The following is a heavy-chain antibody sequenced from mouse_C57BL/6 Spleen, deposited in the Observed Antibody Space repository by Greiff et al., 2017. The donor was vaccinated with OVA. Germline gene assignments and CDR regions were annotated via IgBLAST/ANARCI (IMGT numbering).Heavy chain of an antibody. D-gene: IGHD2-5*01. Sequence: EVQLQQSGPELVKPGASVKISCKASGYTFTDYYMNWVKQSHGKSLEWIGDINPNNGGTSYNQKFKGKATLTVDKSSSTAYMELRSLTSEDSAVYYCARSRAYSNYYFDYWGQGTTLTVSS. CDR2: INPNNGGT. J-gene: IGHJ2*01. CDR3: ARSRAYSNYYFDY. CDR1: GYTFTDYY. V-gene: IGHV1-26*01.